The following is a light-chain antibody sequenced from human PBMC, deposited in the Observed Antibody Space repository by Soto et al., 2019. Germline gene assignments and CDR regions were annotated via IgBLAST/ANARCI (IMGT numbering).Light chain of an antibody. J-gene: IGKJ4*01. V-gene: IGKV3-15*01. CDR3: QQYNDWPPIT. CDR2: DAS. CDR1: QSISSN. Sequence: EIVMSQTPATLSVSPGEGATLSCRASQSISSNLAWYQQKPGQAPRLVIFDASTRATGIPDRFTGRGSGTEFTLTISSLQSEDSAVYFCQQYNDWPPITFGGGTNVEIK.